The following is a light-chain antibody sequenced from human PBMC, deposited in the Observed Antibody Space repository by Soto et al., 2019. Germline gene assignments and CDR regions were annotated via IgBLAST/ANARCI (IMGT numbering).Light chain of an antibody. Sequence: DIVMTESPDSLAVSLGERATINCKSSQSVLYSSKNKNYLAWYQQKPGQVPKLLIYWASTRESGVPDRFSGSGSGTEFTLTISSLQAEDVAVYYCQQYYSSPCTFGPGTKVDIK. V-gene: IGKV4-1*01. CDR3: QQYYSSPCT. J-gene: IGKJ3*01. CDR2: WAS. CDR1: QSVLYSSKNKNY.